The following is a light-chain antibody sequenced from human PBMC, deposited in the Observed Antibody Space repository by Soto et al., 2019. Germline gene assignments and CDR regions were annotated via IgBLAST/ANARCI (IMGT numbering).Light chain of an antibody. CDR3: QQSYDMPWT. CDR1: KTISTW. Sequence: IQVTQSPPTLSASVGNRFSTPCRASKTISTWMAWYQQKPGKAPKLLIYAADNLQRGVPSRFSVSGSGTDFTLTISNLQPEDFAAYYCQQSYDMPWTFGQGTKVDI. J-gene: IGKJ1*01. V-gene: IGKV1-39*01. CDR2: AAD.